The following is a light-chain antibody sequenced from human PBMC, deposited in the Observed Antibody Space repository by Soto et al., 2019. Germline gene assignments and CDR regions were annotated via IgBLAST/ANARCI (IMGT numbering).Light chain of an antibody. CDR1: QSVSSSD. CDR2: GAS. CDR3: QQYGRSPYT. J-gene: IGKJ2*01. V-gene: IGKV3-20*01. Sequence: EIVLTQSPGTLSLSPGERATLSCRASQSVSSSDLAWYQQKPGQAPRLLMYGASSRATGIPDRFSGSGSGTDFTLTISSLEPEDLAVYYCQQYGRSPYTFGQGTKLEIK.